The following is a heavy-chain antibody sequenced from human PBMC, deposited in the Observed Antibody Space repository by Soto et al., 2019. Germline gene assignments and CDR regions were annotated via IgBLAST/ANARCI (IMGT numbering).Heavy chain of an antibody. Sequence: SETLSLTCTVSGGSISSYYWSWIRQPPGKGLEWIGYIYYSGSTNYNPSLKSRVTISVDTSKNQFSLKLSSVTAAVTAVYYCARDSVGADYWGQRTLVTVSS. V-gene: IGHV4-59*01. CDR3: ARDSVGADY. CDR2: IYYSGST. J-gene: IGHJ4*02. CDR1: GGSISSYY. D-gene: IGHD1-26*01.